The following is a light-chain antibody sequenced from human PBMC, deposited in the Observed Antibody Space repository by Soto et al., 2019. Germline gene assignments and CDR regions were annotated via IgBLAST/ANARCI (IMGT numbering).Light chain of an antibody. Sequence: DIQMTQSPSSVSASVGDRVTITCRASQDINSCLTWYQQKPGKAPKVLIYIASRLQPGVPSRFSGGGSGTDFSLTISNLQPEDFATYFCQQSKSFPLTFGGGTKVEIK. CDR1: QDINSC. V-gene: IGKV1-12*01. J-gene: IGKJ4*01. CDR3: QQSKSFPLT. CDR2: IAS.